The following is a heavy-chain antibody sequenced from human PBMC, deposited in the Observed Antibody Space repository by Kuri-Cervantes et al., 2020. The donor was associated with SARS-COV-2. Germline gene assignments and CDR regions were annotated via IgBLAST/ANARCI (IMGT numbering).Heavy chain of an antibody. V-gene: IGHV3-30*04. CDR3: GRPLTPRYYYDSSGPRGNDAFDI. Sequence: GESLKISCAASWFSLNSYAMHWVRQAPGKGLEWVAVISYDGRNKYHADSVKGRFTIARDNSKNSLDLQINSLRDEDTAVYYCGRPLTPRYYYDSSGPRGNDAFDIWGQGTMVTVSS. CDR1: WFSLNSYA. J-gene: IGHJ3*02. CDR2: ISYDGRNK. D-gene: IGHD3-22*01.